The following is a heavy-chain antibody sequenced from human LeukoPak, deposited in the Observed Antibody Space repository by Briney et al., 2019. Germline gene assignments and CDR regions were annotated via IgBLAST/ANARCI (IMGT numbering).Heavy chain of an antibody. CDR1: GGSISSYY. Sequence: SSETLSLTCTVSGGSISSYYWSWIRQPPGKGLEWIGYIYYSGSTNYNPSLKSRVTISVDTSKNQFSLKPSSVTAADTAVYYCARGIVVVVAATPHPYYGMDVWGQGTTVTVSS. CDR2: IYYSGST. J-gene: IGHJ6*02. D-gene: IGHD2-15*01. V-gene: IGHV4-59*01. CDR3: ARGIVVVVAATPHPYYGMDV.